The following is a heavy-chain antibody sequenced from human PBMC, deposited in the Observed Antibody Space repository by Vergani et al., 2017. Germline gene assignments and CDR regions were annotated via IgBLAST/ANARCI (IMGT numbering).Heavy chain of an antibody. J-gene: IGHJ4*02. CDR2: ITAIGSA. CDR3: ASRRPRLXLGSKSNAGTFDS. V-gene: IGHV4-34*02. D-gene: IGHD3-10*01. Sequence: QVHLQQRGAGVLKPSETLSLTCGVIGGSLSGYFWSWIRQSPGRGLEWIGEITAIGSAKYSPSATSRVTISVDTSRGEFTLTVTSVTAVDTGLYFCASRRPRLXLGSKSNAGTFDSWGQGTLVTVSS. CDR1: GGSLSGYF.